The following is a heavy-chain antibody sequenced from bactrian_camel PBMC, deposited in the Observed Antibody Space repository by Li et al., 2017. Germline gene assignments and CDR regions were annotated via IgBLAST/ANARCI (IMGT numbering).Heavy chain of an antibody. CDR1: GLSDGDYC. V-gene: IGHV3S55*01. D-gene: IGHD1*01. Sequence: QVQLVESGGGSVQAGGSLRLSCVASGLSDGDYCMGWFRQAPGKEREGVAAVGVRGSPVYEDSVKGRFSISKDDAKNTVYLQMNNLKAEDTAMYYCAADPTLWCPDVEVGPHFADFGQGTQVTVS. CDR2: VGVRGSP. J-gene: IGHJ4*01.